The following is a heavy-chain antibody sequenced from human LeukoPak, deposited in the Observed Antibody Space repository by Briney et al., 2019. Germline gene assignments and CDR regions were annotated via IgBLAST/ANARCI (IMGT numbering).Heavy chain of an antibody. D-gene: IGHD6-19*01. CDR1: GFTFSNYA. J-gene: IGHJ3*02. Sequence: GGSLRLSCAASGFTFSNYAMSWVRQAPGKGLEWVSGITGSGGSTYFADSVKGRFTISRDNSKNTLYLQMNSLRAEDTAVYYCARLQWLDYDAFDIWGQGTMVAVSS. V-gene: IGHV3-23*01. CDR2: ITGSGGST. CDR3: ARLQWLDYDAFDI.